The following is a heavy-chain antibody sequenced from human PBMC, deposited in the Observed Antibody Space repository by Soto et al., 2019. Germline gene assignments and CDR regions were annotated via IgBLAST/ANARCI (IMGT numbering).Heavy chain of an antibody. J-gene: IGHJ6*02. CDR3: ARGRGSSSRFYYYYYYGMDV. Sequence: SETLSLTCTVTGASVKNYFWSWIRQPPGKRLEWLGYVSYSGGTNSNPSLKGRVTISVDTSKNQFSLKLSSVTAADTAVYYCARGRGSSSRFYYYYYYGMDVWGQGTTVTVSS. CDR1: GASVKNYF. D-gene: IGHD6-13*01. V-gene: IGHV4-59*02. CDR2: VSYSGGT.